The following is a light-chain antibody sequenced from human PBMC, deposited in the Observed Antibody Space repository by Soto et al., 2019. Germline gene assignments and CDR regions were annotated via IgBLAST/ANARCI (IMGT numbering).Light chain of an antibody. CDR1: SSDVGGYNY. CDR3: SSDAGSKTL. CDR2: GVS. V-gene: IGLV2-8*01. J-gene: IGLJ2*01. Sequence: QSALTQPPSASGSPGQSVTISCTGTSSDVGGYNYVSWYQQNPGKAPKLMIYGVSKRPSGVPDRFSGSKSGNTASLTVSGLQAEDEADYYFSSDAGSKTLFGGGTKLTVL.